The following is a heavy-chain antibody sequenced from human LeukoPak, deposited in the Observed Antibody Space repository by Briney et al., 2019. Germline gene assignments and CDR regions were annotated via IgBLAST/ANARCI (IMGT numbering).Heavy chain of an antibody. V-gene: IGHV3-11*01. CDR3: VRDRGTYRPIDY. CDR2: ISSSGSSL. Sequence: PGGSLRLSCAVSGLTFSDYYMSWIRQAPGKGLEWVSYISSSGSSLFYADSVKGRFTISRDNAQNSLYLQMNSLRAEDTAIYYCVRDRGTYRPIDYWGQGTLVTVSS. J-gene: IGHJ4*02. D-gene: IGHD1-26*01. CDR1: GLTFSDYY.